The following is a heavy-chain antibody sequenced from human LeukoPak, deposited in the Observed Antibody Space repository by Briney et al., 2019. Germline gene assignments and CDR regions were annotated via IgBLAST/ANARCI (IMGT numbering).Heavy chain of an antibody. Sequence: GGSLRLSCVASGFALSDSWMHWVRQTPGKGLVWVSHISPDGTVTNYADFVKGRFIISRDNAKNTVFLQINSLRAEDTSVCFCARDVGFSPDRWGQGTLVTVSS. J-gene: IGHJ1*01. CDR1: GFALSDSW. V-gene: IGHV3-74*01. D-gene: IGHD1-14*01. CDR2: ISPDGTVT. CDR3: ARDVGFSPDR.